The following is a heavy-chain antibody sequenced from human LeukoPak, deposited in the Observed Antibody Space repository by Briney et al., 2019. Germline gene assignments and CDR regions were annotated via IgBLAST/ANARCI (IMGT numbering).Heavy chain of an antibody. J-gene: IGHJ6*03. CDR3: AKQMVERPHYYYMDV. CDR2: IQDDVSNK. Sequence: GGSLRLSCAASGFILSSFGMHWVRQAPGKGLEWVAFIQDDVSNKFYADSVKGRFTISRDNSKNTLFLQMNSLRPEDTALYYCAKQMVERPHYYYMDVWGKGTTVTVSS. D-gene: IGHD2-15*01. CDR1: GFILSSFG. V-gene: IGHV3-30*02.